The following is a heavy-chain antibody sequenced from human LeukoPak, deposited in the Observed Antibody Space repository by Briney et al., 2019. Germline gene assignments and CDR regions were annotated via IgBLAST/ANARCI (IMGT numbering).Heavy chain of an antibody. CDR1: GFTFSSYG. CDR2: IRYDGSNK. D-gene: IGHD5-18*01. CDR3: AKERDTAMVTIDY. J-gene: IGHJ4*02. Sequence: GGSLRLSCAASGFTFSSYGMHWVRQAPGKGLEWVAFIRYDGSNKYYADSVKGRFTISRDNSKNTLYLQMNTLRAEDTAVYYCAKERDTAMVTIDYWGQGTLVTVSS. V-gene: IGHV3-30*02.